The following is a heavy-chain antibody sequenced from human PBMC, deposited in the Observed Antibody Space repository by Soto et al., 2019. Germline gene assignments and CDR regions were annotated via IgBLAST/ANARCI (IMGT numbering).Heavy chain of an antibody. Sequence: QAQLQESGPGLVKPSETLSLTCAVSGGPITTTTWWAWVRLPPGKGLEWIGELHHDGTTNYNPSLESRITMSLDKSNNHFSLKLTSVTAADTAIYYCATQTISYTWGVWGRGTTVTVSS. CDR2: LHHDGTT. V-gene: IGHV4-4*02. D-gene: IGHD3-16*01. CDR3: ATQTISYTWGV. J-gene: IGHJ6*02. CDR1: GGPITTTTW.